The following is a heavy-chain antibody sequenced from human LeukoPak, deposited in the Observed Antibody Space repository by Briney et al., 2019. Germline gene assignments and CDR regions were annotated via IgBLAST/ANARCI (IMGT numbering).Heavy chain of an antibody. V-gene: IGHV1-69*13. J-gene: IGHJ4*02. CDR3: QYYDILTGYFRLDY. D-gene: IGHD3-9*01. Sequence: SVKVSCKASGGTFSSYAISWVRQAPGQGLEWVGGIIPIFGTANYAQKFQGRVTITADESTSTAYMELSSLRSEDTAVYYCQYYDILTGYFRLDYWGQGTLVTVSS. CDR2: IIPIFGTA. CDR1: GGTFSSYA.